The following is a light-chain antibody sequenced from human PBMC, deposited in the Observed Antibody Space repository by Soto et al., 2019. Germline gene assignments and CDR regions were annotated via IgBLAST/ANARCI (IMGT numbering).Light chain of an antibody. J-gene: IGKJ5*01. CDR3: QQYGNSIT. V-gene: IGKV3-20*01. CDR1: QSVPRSY. Sequence: DIVLTQSPGTLSLSPGERATLSCRASQSVPRSYLAWYQQKPGQAPMLLFYGTSCRATGIPDRFSGSGSGTYFTLTSSRLEPEVFALFCCQQYGNSITFGQGTRLEIK. CDR2: GTS.